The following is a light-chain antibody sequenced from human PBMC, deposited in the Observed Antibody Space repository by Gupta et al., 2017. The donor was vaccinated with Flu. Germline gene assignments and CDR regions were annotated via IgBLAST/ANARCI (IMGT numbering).Light chain of an antibody. V-gene: IGKV3-20*01. J-gene: IGKJ2*02. CDR1: QSVKNNL. CDR3: QGDGISVCT. CDR2: GAS. Sequence: GTLSLSPGERATLSCRASQSVKNNLLTWYQQKRGQAPRLLIYGASSRATGIPDRFSGSGSGTDFTLTIRRLEPEDFAVYYCQGDGISVCTFGQGTKMEI.